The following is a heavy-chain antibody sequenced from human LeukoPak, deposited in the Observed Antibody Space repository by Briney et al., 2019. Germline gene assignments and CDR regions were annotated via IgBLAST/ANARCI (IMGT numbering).Heavy chain of an antibody. J-gene: IGHJ6*02. CDR1: GYTFTGYY. V-gene: IGHV1-2*02. CDR3: ARDLAAAGTTLVLLYYYGMDV. D-gene: IGHD6-13*01. Sequence: ASAKVSCKASGYTFTGYYMHWVRQAPGQGLEWMGWINPNSGGTNYAQKFQGRVTMTRDTSISTAYMELSRLRSDDTAVYYCARDLAAAGTTLVLLYYYGMDVWGQGTTVTVSS. CDR2: INPNSGGT.